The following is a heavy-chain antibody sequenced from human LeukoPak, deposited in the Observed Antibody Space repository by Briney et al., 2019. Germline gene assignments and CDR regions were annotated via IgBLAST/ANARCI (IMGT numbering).Heavy chain of an antibody. CDR1: GFSIRTYW. CDR3: ARESY. CDR2: IKQHGSEK. V-gene: IGHV3-7*01. J-gene: IGHJ4*02. Sequence: PGGSLRLSCAASGFSIRTYWMSWVSQAPGKGLEWVANIKQHGSEKDSVDSVKGRFTISRDNAKNSLYLQMNSLRAEDTAVYYCARESYWGQGTLVTVSS.